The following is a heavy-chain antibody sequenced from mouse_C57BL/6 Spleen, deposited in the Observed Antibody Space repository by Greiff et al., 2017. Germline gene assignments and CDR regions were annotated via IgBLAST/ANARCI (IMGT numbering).Heavy chain of an antibody. V-gene: IGHV5-9-1*02. D-gene: IGHD1-1*01. CDR1: GFTFSSYA. CDR3: TRDNYYGGRGYFDV. CDR2: ISSGGDYI. Sequence: EVMLVESGEGLVKPGGSLKLSCAASGFTFSSYAMSWVRQTPEKRLEWVAYISSGGDYIYYADTVKGRFTISRANAKNTLYLQMSSLKSEDTAMDYCTRDNYYGGRGYFDVWGTGTTVTVSS. J-gene: IGHJ1*03.